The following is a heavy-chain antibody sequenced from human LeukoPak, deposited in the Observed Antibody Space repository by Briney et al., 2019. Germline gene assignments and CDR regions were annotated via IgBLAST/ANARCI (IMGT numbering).Heavy chain of an antibody. V-gene: IGHV3-30*04. J-gene: IGHJ5*02. D-gene: IGHD1-26*01. CDR1: GFTFSSYA. Sequence: GRSLRLSCAASGFTFSSYAMHWVRRAPGKGLEWVAVISYDGSNKYYADSVKGRFTISRDNSKNTLYLQMNSLRAEDTAVYYCAREGGTVATGSWFDPWGQGTLVTVSS. CDR2: ISYDGSNK. CDR3: AREGGTVATGSWFDP.